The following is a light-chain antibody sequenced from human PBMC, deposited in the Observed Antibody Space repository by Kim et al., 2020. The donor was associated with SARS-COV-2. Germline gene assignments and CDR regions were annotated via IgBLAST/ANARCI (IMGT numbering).Light chain of an antibody. CDR2: QAS. CDR1: HNINSW. J-gene: IGKJ1*01. V-gene: IGKV1-5*03. CDR3: QQYSDYPWT. Sequence: ASVGDRVTIACRASHNINSWLAWYQQKPGKAPKVLIDQASALKSGVPSRFSGGGSGTEFALTINSLQSDDFATYHCQQYSDYPWTFGQGTKVDIK.